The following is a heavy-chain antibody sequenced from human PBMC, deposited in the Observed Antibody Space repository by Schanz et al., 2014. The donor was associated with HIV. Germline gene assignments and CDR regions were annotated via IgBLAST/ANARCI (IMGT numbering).Heavy chain of an antibody. CDR2: ISWNSGSI. J-gene: IGHJ6*02. CDR1: GFTFGSYG. CDR3: AKAKSPWTFYYYGMDV. Sequence: VQLVESGGGVVQPGTSLRLSCVASGFTFGSYGMHWVRQAPGKGLEWVSGISWNSGSIGYADSVKGRFTISRDNAKNSLYLQMNSLRAEDTALYYCAKAKSPWTFYYYGMDVWGQGTTVTVSS. V-gene: IGHV3-9*01.